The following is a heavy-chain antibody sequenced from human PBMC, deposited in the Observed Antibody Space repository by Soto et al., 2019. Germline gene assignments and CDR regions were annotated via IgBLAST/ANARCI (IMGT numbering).Heavy chain of an antibody. D-gene: IGHD2-15*01. CDR2: ITTDGSGT. J-gene: IGHJ4*02. Sequence: EVQLVESGGGLVQPGGSLRLSCAVSGFTFSKSWMHWVRQAPGKGLVWVSRITTDGSGTRYADSVKGRFTISRDNAKNTLYLQMNSLRPEDTAVYFCVSGYCDTGSCFNGGQGTLVTVSS. V-gene: IGHV3-74*01. CDR1: GFTFSKSW. CDR3: VSGYCDTGSCFN.